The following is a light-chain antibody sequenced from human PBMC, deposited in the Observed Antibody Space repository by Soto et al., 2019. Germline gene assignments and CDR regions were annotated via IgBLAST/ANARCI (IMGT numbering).Light chain of an antibody. CDR3: LQDYNYPLT. J-gene: IGKJ4*01. CDR2: AAS. CDR1: QGIRND. V-gene: IGKV1-6*01. Sequence: AIQMTQSLSSLSASVGDRVTITCRASQGIRNDLGWYHQKPGKAPKVLIHAASSLQSGVPSRFSGSGSGTDFTLTISSLQPEDYGTYYCLQDYNYPLTFGGGTKVEIK.